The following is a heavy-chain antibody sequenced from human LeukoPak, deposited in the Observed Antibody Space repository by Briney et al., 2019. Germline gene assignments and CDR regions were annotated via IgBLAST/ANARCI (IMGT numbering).Heavy chain of an antibody. CDR2: INGSGGST. CDR1: GFTFSSYA. J-gene: IGHJ6*03. Sequence: GGSLRLSCAASGFTFSSYAMSWVRQAPGKGLEWVSDINGSGGSTYYADSVKGRFTISRDNSKNTLYLQMNSLRAEDTAVHYCARKGGVYYYYYYMDVWGKGTTVTVSS. D-gene: IGHD3-10*01. CDR3: ARKGGVYYYYYYMDV. V-gene: IGHV3-23*01.